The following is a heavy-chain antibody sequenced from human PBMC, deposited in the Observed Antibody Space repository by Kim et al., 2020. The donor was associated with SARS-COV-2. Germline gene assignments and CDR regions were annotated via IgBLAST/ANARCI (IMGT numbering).Heavy chain of an antibody. Sequence: GESLKISCKGSGYSFTSYWISWVRQMPGKGLEWMGRIDPSDSYTNYSPSFQGHVTISADKSISTAYLQWSSLKASDTAMYYCAGRIAVAGTRVAWGQGTLVTVSS. CDR2: IDPSDSYT. CDR3: AGRIAVAGTRVA. J-gene: IGHJ4*02. CDR1: GYSFTSYW. V-gene: IGHV5-10-1*01. D-gene: IGHD6-19*01.